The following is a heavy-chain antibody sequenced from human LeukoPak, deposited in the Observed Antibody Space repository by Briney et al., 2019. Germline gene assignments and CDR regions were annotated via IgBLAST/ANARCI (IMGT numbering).Heavy chain of an antibody. V-gene: IGHV4-34*01. J-gene: IGHJ6*03. Sequence: SETLSLTCAVYGGSFSGYYWSWIRQPPGKGLEWIGEINHSGSTNYNPSLKSRVTISVDTSKNQFSLKLSSVTAADTAVYYCARGLLHFSLCMDVWGKGTTVTISS. CDR1: GGSFSGYY. D-gene: IGHD2-15*01. CDR3: ARGLLHFSLCMDV. CDR2: INHSGST.